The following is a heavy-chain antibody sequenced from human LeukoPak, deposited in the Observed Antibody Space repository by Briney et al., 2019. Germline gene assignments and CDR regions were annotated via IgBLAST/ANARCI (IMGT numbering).Heavy chain of an antibody. D-gene: IGHD5-18*01. J-gene: IGHJ4*02. CDR3: AKDVRGGDRAIEPIDY. V-gene: IGHV3-7*01. Sequence: GGSLRLSCAASRFTFSDYWMSWVRQAPGKGLEWVANTKQDGSEKYYMDSVKGRFTISRDNAKNSLYLQMNSLRVEDTAVYYCAKDVRGGDRAIEPIDYWGQGTLVTVSS. CDR1: RFTFSDYW. CDR2: TKQDGSEK.